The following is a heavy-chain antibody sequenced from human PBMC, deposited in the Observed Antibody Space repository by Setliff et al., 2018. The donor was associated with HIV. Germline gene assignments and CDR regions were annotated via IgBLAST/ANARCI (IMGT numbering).Heavy chain of an antibody. J-gene: IGHJ5*02. V-gene: IGHV5-51*01. CDR2: LYPGDSDT. D-gene: IGHD3-22*01. CDR3: ARAPNSPYYSNVWYADH. Sequence: GESLKISCKTSGYSFTTYWIGWVRQMPGEGLEWMAILYPGDSDTRYSPSFQSQVTVSADKSIGTAYLQWNSLKASDTALYFCARAPNSPYYSNVWYADHWGQGTLVTRLL. CDR1: GYSFTTYW.